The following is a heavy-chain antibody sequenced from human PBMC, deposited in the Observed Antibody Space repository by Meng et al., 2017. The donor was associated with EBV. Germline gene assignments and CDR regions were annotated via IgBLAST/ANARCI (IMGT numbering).Heavy chain of an antibody. V-gene: IGHV4-61*01. CDR1: GCSVNNESYY. D-gene: IGHD4-11*01. J-gene: IGHJ5*02. Sequence: QVQLQESGPGLVKPSETLSLTCTVPGCSVNNESYYWGWIRQPPGKGLEYIGYIYYTGSTNYNSSLKSRVTISLDKSKNQFSLKLTPLTAADTAIYYCARGNYTNYPRWFDPWGQGTLVTVSS. CDR2: IYYTGST. CDR3: ARGNYTNYPRWFDP.